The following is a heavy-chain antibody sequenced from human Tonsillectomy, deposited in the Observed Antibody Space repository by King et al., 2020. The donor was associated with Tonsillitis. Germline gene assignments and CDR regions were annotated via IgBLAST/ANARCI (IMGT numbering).Heavy chain of an antibody. CDR3: ARADRRQWLVRYYFDY. CDR1: GGSSSGYY. V-gene: IGHV4-34*01. CDR2: INHSGTT. Sequence: VQLQQWGAGLLKPSETLSLTCGLYGGSSSGYYWSWIRQPPGNGLEWIGEINHSGTTNSNPSLKSRLIMYEDTSKNQFSLRLSSVTAAATAVYYCARADRRQWLVRYYFDYWGQGTLVTVSS. J-gene: IGHJ4*02. D-gene: IGHD6-19*01.